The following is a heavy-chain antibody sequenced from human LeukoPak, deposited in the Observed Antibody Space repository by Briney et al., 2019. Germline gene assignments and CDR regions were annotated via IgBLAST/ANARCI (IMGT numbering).Heavy chain of an antibody. CDR1: GYTFTDNY. J-gene: IGHJ3*01. D-gene: IGHD3-22*01. CDR3: ARAQNYHDRSGYSDDTFDV. V-gene: IGHV1-2*06. Sequence: ASVKVSCKASGYTFTDNYIHWVRQAPGQGLEWMGRVNPDSGGINYAQKFQGRVTMTRDTSINTAFVELRRLRSDDTATYYCARAQNYHDRSGYSDDTFDVWGNGTMITVSS. CDR2: VNPDSGGI.